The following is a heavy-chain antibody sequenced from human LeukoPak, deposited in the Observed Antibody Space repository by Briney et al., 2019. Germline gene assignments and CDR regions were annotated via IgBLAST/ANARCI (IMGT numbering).Heavy chain of an antibody. CDR2: IYSGGTT. V-gene: IGHV3-53*01. CDR1: GFTVSSNY. Sequence: GGSLRLSCAASGFTVSSNYMSWVRQAPGKGLEWVSLIYSGGTTYYAGSVKGRFTISRDNSKNTLYLQMNSLRAEDTAVYYCARRGDGGRSFDFWGQGTLVTVSS. D-gene: IGHD4-23*01. CDR3: ARRGDGGRSFDF. J-gene: IGHJ4*02.